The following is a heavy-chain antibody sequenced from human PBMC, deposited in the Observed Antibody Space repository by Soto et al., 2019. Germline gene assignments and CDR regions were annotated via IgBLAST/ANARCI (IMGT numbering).Heavy chain of an antibody. CDR1: GFTFSDYY. J-gene: IGHJ6*02. V-gene: IGHV3-11*06. D-gene: IGHD2-21*02. Sequence: PGGSLRLSCAASGFTFSDYYMSWIRQAPGKGLEWVSYISSSSSYTNYADSVKGRFTISRDNAKNSLYLQMNSLRAEDTAVYYCARVDCGGDCYSGYYYGMDVWGQGTTVTVSS. CDR2: ISSSSSYT. CDR3: ARVDCGGDCYSGYYYGMDV.